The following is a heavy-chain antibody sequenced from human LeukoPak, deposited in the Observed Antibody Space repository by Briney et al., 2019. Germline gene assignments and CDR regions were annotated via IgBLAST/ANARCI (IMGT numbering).Heavy chain of an antibody. CDR2: ISGSGGST. J-gene: IGHJ4*02. CDR1: GFTFSSYA. Sequence: GGSLRLSCAASGFTFSSYAMSWVRQAPGKGLEWVSAISGSGGSTYYADSVKGRFTISRDNSKNTLYLQMNSLRAEDTAVYYCAGSNEPYYYDSSGYYPHWGQGTLVTVSS. CDR3: AGSNEPYYYDSSGYYPH. V-gene: IGHV3-23*01. D-gene: IGHD3-22*01.